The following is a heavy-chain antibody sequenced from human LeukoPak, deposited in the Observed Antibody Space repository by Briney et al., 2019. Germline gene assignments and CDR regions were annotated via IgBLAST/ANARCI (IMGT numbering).Heavy chain of an antibody. Sequence: GGSLRLSCAASGFTFSSYSMNWVRQAPGKGLEWVSSISSSSYIYYADSVKGRFTISRDNAKNSLYLQMNSLRAEDTAVYYCARGLGYSYGPPYYWGQGTLVTVSS. V-gene: IGHV3-21*01. CDR1: GFTFSSYS. CDR3: ARGLGYSYGPPYY. J-gene: IGHJ4*02. D-gene: IGHD5-18*01. CDR2: ISSSSYI.